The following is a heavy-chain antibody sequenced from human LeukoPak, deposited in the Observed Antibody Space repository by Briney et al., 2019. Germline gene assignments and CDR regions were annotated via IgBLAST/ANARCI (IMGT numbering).Heavy chain of an antibody. CDR2: ISGFNT. CDR3: VKDVCTSPRCLLYFDS. D-gene: IGHD2-8*01. V-gene: IGHV3-23*01. Sequence: QPGGSLRLSCTTSGFAFSNYAMNWVRQAPGKGPEWVSGISGFNTYYADSVKGRFTIFRDNSKNVLYLQMDRLRAEDTAVYSCVKDVCTSPRCLLYFDSWGQGTLVTVSS. J-gene: IGHJ4*02. CDR1: GFAFSNYA.